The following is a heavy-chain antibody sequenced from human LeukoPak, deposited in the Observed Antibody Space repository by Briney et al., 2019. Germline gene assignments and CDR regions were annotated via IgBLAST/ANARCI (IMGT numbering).Heavy chain of an antibody. CDR2: IKQDGSEK. V-gene: IGHV3-7*01. J-gene: IGHJ4*02. Sequence: GGSLRLSCAASGFTFSSYWMSWVRQAPGKGLEWVANIKQDGSEKYYVDSVKGRFTISRDNAKNSLYLQMNSLRAEDTAVYYCARDRESMTYYDFWSGYRYPQAAYYFDYWGQGTLVTVSS. CDR3: ARDRESMTYYDFWSGYRYPQAAYYFDY. D-gene: IGHD3-3*01. CDR1: GFTFSSYW.